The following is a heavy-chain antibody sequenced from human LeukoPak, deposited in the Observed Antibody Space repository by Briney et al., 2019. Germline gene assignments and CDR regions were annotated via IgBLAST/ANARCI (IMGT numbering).Heavy chain of an antibody. CDR3: ARVDGPFDI. CDR2: IYHTRST. CDR1: GDSISSGDYY. D-gene: IGHD5-24*01. J-gene: IGHJ3*02. V-gene: IGHV4-30-4*08. Sequence: SETLSLTCTVAGDSISSGDYYWSWIRQTRGKGLEWIAYIYHTRSTYYNPSLRSRVIISVDTSKTQFSLKLSSMTAADMAVYYCARVDGPFDIWGQGTMVTVSS.